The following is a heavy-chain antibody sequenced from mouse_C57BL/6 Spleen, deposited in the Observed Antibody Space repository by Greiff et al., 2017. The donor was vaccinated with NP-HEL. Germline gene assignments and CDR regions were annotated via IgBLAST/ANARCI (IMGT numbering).Heavy chain of an antibody. D-gene: IGHD1-1*01. Sequence: QVQLQQSGAELARPGASVKLSCKASGYTFTSYGISWVKQRTGQGLEWIGEIYPRSGNTYYNEKFKGKATLTADKSSSTAYMELRSLTSEDSAVYFCARGGLTTVVAHWYFDVWGTGTTVTVSS. CDR1: GYTFTSYG. CDR2: IYPRSGNT. CDR3: ARGGLTTVVAHWYFDV. V-gene: IGHV1-81*01. J-gene: IGHJ1*03.